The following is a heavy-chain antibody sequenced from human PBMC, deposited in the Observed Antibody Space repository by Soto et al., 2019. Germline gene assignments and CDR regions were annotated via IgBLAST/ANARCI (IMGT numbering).Heavy chain of an antibody. D-gene: IGHD3-10*01. CDR1: GYTFTSYG. V-gene: IGHV1-18*01. CDR3: AGVLWFGELLSNWFDP. Sequence: QVQLVQSGAEVKKPGASVKVSCKASGYTFTSYGISWVRQAPGQGLEWMGWISAYNGNTNYAQKLQGRVTMTTDTSTSTAYMELRSLRSDDTAVYYCAGVLWFGELLSNWFDPWGQGTLVTVSS. CDR2: ISAYNGNT. J-gene: IGHJ5*02.